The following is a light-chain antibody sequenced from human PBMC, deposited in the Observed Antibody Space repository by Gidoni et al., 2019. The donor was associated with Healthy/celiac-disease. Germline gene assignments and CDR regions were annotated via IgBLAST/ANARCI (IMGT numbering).Light chain of an antibody. CDR1: QDISNY. CDR3: QQYDNLIT. Sequence: DIQMTQSPSSLSASVGDSVTITCQASQDISNYLNWYQQKPGKAPKLLIYDASNLETGVPLSSFSGSGSGTYFTFTISGLQPEVIASYYCQQYDNLITFGPGTKVEIK. CDR2: DAS. V-gene: IGKV1-33*01. J-gene: IGKJ3*01.